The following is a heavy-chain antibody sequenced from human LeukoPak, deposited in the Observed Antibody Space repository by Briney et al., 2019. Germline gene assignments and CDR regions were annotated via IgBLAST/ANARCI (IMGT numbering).Heavy chain of an antibody. CDR2: VCYSGST. D-gene: IGHD5/OR15-5a*01. J-gene: IGHJ6*02. Sequence: MPSETLSLTCTVSGGPINSYYWSWIRQPPGKGLEWIGYVCYSGSTNYNPSLKSRVTTSVDTSKNQFSLKVNSVTAADTAVYFCARHVSGGAYYYGMDVWGQGTTVTVSS. CDR1: GGPINSYY. CDR3: ARHVSGGAYYYGMDV. V-gene: IGHV4-59*08.